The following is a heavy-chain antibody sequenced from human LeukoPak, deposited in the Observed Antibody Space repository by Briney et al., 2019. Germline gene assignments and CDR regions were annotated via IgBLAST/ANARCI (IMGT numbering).Heavy chain of an antibody. CDR1: GYTFTGYY. Sequence: SVKVSCKASGYTFTGYYMHWVRQAPGQGLEWMGRIIPILGIANYAQKFQGRVTITADKSTSTAYMELSSLRSEDTAVYYCARGGGYLFYWGQGTLVTVSS. CDR2: IIPILGIA. J-gene: IGHJ4*02. V-gene: IGHV1-69*04. CDR3: ARGGGYLFY. D-gene: IGHD3-22*01.